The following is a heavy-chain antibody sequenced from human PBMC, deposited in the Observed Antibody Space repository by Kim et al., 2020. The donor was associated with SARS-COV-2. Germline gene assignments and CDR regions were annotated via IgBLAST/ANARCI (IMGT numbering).Heavy chain of an antibody. J-gene: IGHJ6*02. Sequence: GGSLRLSCAASGFTFSNAWMSWVRQAPGKGLEWVGRIKSKTDGGTTDYAAPVKGRFTISRDDSKNTLYLQMNSLKTEDTAVYYCTTDCSGWHQNYYYYGMDVWGQGTTVTVSS. CDR1: GFTFSNAW. D-gene: IGHD6-19*01. CDR2: IKSKTDGGTT. V-gene: IGHV3-15*01. CDR3: TTDCSGWHQNYYYYGMDV.